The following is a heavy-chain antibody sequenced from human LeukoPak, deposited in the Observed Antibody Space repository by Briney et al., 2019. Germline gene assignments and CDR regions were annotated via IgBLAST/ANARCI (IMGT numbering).Heavy chain of an antibody. CDR1: GFTFTDYW. CDR2: IKQDGSDK. CDR3: ARGEFAWIQGSYGLNV. D-gene: IGHD5-18*01. V-gene: IGHV3-7*01. Sequence: GGSLRLSCAASGFTFTDYWMSWVRQAPGKGPEWVANIKQDGSDKYYVDSVKGRFTISRDNAKNALYLQMNSLRAEDTAVYYCARGEFAWIQGSYGLNVWGQGTTVTVSS. J-gene: IGHJ6*02.